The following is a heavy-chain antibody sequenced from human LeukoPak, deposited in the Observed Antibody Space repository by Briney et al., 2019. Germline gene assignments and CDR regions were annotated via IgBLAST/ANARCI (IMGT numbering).Heavy chain of an antibody. Sequence: SETLSLTCTVSGGSISSSPYYWGWIRKPPGKGLEWNGSIYYSGTTHYNPSLDSRVTISVDTSKNQFSLKLSSVTAADTAVYYCARVRGYCSGGSCYNYYYYMDVWGKGTTVTVSS. V-gene: IGHV4-39*07. D-gene: IGHD2-15*01. CDR1: GGSISSSPYY. J-gene: IGHJ6*03. CDR3: ARVRGYCSGGSCYNYYYYMDV. CDR2: IYYSGTT.